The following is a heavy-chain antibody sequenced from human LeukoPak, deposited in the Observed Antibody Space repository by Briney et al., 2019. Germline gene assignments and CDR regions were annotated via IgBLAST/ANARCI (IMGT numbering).Heavy chain of an antibody. Sequence: PGGSLRLSCAASGFTFSDYYMSWIRQAPGKGLEWVSYISSSGSTIYYADSVKGRFTISRDNAKNSLYLQMNSLRAEDTAVYYCARGLVLTYYYGSGSERAFDIWGQGTMVTVSS. V-gene: IGHV3-11*01. D-gene: IGHD3-10*01. CDR3: ARGLVLTYYYGSGSERAFDI. CDR2: ISSSGSTI. J-gene: IGHJ3*02. CDR1: GFTFSDYY.